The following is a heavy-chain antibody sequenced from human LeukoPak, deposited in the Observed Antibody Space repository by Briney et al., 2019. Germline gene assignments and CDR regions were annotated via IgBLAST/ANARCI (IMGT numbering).Heavy chain of an antibody. J-gene: IGHJ4*02. V-gene: IGHV3-49*04. D-gene: IGHD4-17*01. Sequence: SGGSLRLSSTASGFTFGDYAMSWVRQAPGKGLEWVGFIRSKAYGGTTEYAASVKGRFTISRDDSKGIAYLQMNSLKTEDTAVYYCTRVSTVTHYWGQGTLVTVSS. CDR3: TRVSTVTHY. CDR2: IRSKAYGGTT. CDR1: GFTFGDYA.